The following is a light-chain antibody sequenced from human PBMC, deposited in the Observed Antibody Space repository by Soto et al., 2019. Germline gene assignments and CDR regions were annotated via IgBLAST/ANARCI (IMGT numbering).Light chain of an antibody. J-gene: IGKJ4*01. CDR1: QDISNY. Sequence: DIQMTQSPSSLSASVGDRVTITCRASQDISNYLAWYQQKPGKVPKLLMYAASTLQSGVPSRFSGSGSGTDFTLTISSLQPEDVATYYCQKYNSAPLTFGGGTRWIS. CDR2: AAS. V-gene: IGKV1-27*01. CDR3: QKYNSAPLT.